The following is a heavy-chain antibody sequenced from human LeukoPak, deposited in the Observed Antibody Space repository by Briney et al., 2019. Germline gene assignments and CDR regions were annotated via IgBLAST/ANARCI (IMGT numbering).Heavy chain of an antibody. Sequence: PSETLSLTCAVYGGSFSGYYWSWIRQPPGKGLEWIGEINHSGSTNYNPSLKSRVTISEDTSKNQFSLKLSSVTAADTAVYYCARGYQPVTYRIGYWGQGTLVTVSS. J-gene: IGHJ4*02. CDR1: GGSFSGYY. V-gene: IGHV4-34*01. D-gene: IGHD2-2*01. CDR2: INHSGST. CDR3: ARGYQPVTYRIGY.